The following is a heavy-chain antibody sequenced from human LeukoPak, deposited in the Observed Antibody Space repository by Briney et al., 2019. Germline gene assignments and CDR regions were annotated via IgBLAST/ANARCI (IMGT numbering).Heavy chain of an antibody. CDR2: IWYDGSNK. D-gene: IGHD3-22*01. CDR1: GFTFSSYG. V-gene: IGHV3-33*06. Sequence: GRSLRLSCAASGFTFSSYGMHWVRQAPGKGLEWVAVIWYDGSNKYYADSVKGRFTISRDNSKNTLYLQMNSLRAEDTAVYYCAKGTDSSGYYPWWGQGTLVTVSS. J-gene: IGHJ4*02. CDR3: AKGTDSSGYYPW.